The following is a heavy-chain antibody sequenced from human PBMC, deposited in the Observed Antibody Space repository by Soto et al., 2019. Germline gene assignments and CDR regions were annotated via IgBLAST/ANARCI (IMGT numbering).Heavy chain of an antibody. V-gene: IGHV4-39*01. CDR1: GASLNSSSYF. J-gene: IGHJ4*02. Sequence: QLQLQESGPGLVKPSETLTLTCSVSGASLNSSSYFWGWIRQPPGKALEFIGSMYYTGTTHYNPSLKSRVTISADRSKNQFSLRVNSVTAADTAVYHCGRVLEGATRDIGFDSWGQGILVTVSS. CDR2: MYYTGTT. CDR3: GRVLEGATRDIGFDS. D-gene: IGHD1-1*01.